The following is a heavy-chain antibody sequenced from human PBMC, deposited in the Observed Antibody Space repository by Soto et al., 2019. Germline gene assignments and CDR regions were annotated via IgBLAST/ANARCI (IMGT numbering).Heavy chain of an antibody. Sequence: QVQLQESGPGLVKPSGTLSLTCAVSGGSISGINWWYWVRQPPGKGLEWIGEIYHSGSTNYNPSLKXRXAXPVDRSKNQFSLKLSSVTAADTAVSYCASFGGGMDVWGQGTTVTVSS. J-gene: IGHJ6*02. D-gene: IGHD3-10*01. V-gene: IGHV4-4*02. CDR2: IYHSGST. CDR3: ASFGGGMDV. CDR1: GGSISGINW.